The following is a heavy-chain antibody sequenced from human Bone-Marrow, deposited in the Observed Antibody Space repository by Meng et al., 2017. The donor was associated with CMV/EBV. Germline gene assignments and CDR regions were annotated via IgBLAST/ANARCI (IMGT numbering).Heavy chain of an antibody. Sequence: ASVKVSCKASGYTFTSYGISWVRQAPGQGLEWVGWISAFNGNTNYAQKFQGRVTMTTDTSTSTAYMELRSLRSDDTAVYYCARKTMVRGSPFDYWGQGTLVTVSS. CDR2: ISAFNGNT. J-gene: IGHJ4*02. V-gene: IGHV1-18*01. D-gene: IGHD3-10*01. CDR3: ARKTMVRGSPFDY. CDR1: GYTFTSYG.